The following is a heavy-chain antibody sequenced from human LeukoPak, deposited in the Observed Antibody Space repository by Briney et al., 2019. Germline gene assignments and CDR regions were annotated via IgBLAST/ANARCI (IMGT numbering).Heavy chain of an antibody. J-gene: IGHJ4*01. CDR2: ISRSGGNI. Sequence: GGSLRLSCVVSGFDLSDHYMSWIRQAPGKGLEWISYISRSGGNIYFADSVKGRFTMSRDNARGSLYLQMNSLTADDTAIYYCARRRDYFDYWGQGTLVTVSS. V-gene: IGHV3-11*01. CDR3: ARRRDYFDY. CDR1: GFDLSDHY.